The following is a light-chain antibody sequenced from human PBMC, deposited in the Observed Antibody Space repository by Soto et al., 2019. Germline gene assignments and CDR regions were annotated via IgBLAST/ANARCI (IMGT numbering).Light chain of an antibody. CDR3: QQFGTSPHT. Sequence: DIALTQSPGTLSLSPGERATLSCRASQSVSSSYLAWYQQKPGQAPRLLIYGTSSMATGIPDRFSGSGSGTDFTLTISRLEPEDFAVYYCQQFGTSPHTFGQGTKVEIK. CDR2: GTS. CDR1: QSVSSSY. J-gene: IGKJ2*01. V-gene: IGKV3-20*01.